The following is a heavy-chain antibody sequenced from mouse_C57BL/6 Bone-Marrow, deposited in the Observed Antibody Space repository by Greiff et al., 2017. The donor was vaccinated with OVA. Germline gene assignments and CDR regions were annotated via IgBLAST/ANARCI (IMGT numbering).Heavy chain of an antibody. J-gene: IGHJ2*01. CDR1: GFNIKDDY. CDR2: IDPENGDT. D-gene: IGHD6-1*01. Sequence: VQLQQSGAELVRPGASVKLSCTASGFNIKDDYMHWVKQRPEQGLEWIGWIDPENGDTEYASKFQGKATITADTSSNTAYLQLSSLTSEDTAVYYCTTVLFFYYFDCWGQGTTLTVSS. CDR3: TTVLFFYYFDC. V-gene: IGHV14-4*01.